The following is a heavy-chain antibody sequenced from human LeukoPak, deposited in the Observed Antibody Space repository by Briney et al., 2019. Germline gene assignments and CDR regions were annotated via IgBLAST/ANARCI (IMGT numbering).Heavy chain of an antibody. J-gene: IGHJ4*02. V-gene: IGHV4-39*01. CDR2: IYYSGST. Sequence: SETLSLTCSVSGGSISSSGYYWSWIRQPPGKGLEWIGNIYYSGSTYYNPSLKSRLTISVDTSKNQFSLKLSSVTAADTAVYYCATTYCGGDCYPAWWGQGTLVTVSS. CDR1: GGSISSSGYY. D-gene: IGHD2-21*02. CDR3: ATTYCGGDCYPAW.